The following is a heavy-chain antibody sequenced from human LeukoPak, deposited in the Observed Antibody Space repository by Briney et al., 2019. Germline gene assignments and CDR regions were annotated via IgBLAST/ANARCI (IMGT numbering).Heavy chain of an antibody. D-gene: IGHD4-17*01. V-gene: IGHV1-2*02. CDR2: INPNSGGT. Sequence: ASVKVSCKASGYTFTGYYMDWVRQAPGQGLEWMGWINPNSGGTNYAQKFQGRVTMTRDTSISTAYMELSRLRSDDTAVYYCARMRDDYGDYRVDYWGQGTLVTVSS. J-gene: IGHJ4*02. CDR1: GYTFTGYY. CDR3: ARMRDDYGDYRVDY.